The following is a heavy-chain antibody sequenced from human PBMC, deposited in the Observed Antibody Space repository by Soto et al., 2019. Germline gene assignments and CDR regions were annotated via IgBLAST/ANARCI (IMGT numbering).Heavy chain of an antibody. CDR2: IWYDGNKK. Sequence: GGSLRLSCAASGFSVSNYGMHWVRQAPGKGLEWVAVIWYDGNKKDHADSVKGRFTISSDISKNTVYLQMNSLTAADTAVYYCARDVGAWGQGILVTVSS. CDR3: ARDVGA. J-gene: IGHJ5*02. V-gene: IGHV3-33*01. D-gene: IGHD3-16*01. CDR1: GFSVSNYG.